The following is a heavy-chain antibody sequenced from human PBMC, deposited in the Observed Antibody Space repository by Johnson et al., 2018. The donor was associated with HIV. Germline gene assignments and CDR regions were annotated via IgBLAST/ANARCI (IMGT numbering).Heavy chain of an antibody. V-gene: IGHV3-30*14. J-gene: IGHJ3*02. CDR2: ISYDGSNK. D-gene: IGHD2-21*02. Sequence: QVQLVESGGGVVQPGRSLRLSCAASGFTFSSYAMHWVRQAPGKGLEWVAVISYDGSNKYYADSVKGRCFISRDNSKSTLFLQMYSLSAEDSAAYYCARGGGAYCGGDCLRTFDIWGQGTMVTVSS. CDR1: GFTFSSYA. CDR3: ARGGGAYCGGDCLRTFDI.